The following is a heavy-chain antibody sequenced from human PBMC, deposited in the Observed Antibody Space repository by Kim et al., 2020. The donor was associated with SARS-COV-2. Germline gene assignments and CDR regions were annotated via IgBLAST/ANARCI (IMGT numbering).Heavy chain of an antibody. Sequence: GGSLRLSCAASGFTFSDYYMSWIRQAPGKGLEWVSYISSSSSYTNYADSVKGRFTISRDNAKNSLYLQMNSLRAEDTAVYYCARDRGSSIDARHAEYYFDYWGQGTLVTVSS. V-gene: IGHV3-11*05. J-gene: IGHJ4*02. D-gene: IGHD6-6*01. CDR2: ISSSSSYT. CDR3: ARDRGSSIDARHAEYYFDY. CDR1: GFTFSDYY.